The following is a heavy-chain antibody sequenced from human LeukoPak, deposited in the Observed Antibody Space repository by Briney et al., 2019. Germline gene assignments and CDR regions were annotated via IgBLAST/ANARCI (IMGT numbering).Heavy chain of an antibody. CDR2: MNIDGSEK. J-gene: IGHJ4*02. CDR1: GFTFSNYW. V-gene: IGHV3-7*01. Sequence: PGGSLRLSCAASGFTFSNYWMGWVRQAPGKRPEWVANMNIDGSEKYYADSVKGRFSISRDNAKNALYLQMNSLRVEDTAVYYCARGRPHGNDYWGQGTLVTVSS. CDR3: ARGRPHGNDY. D-gene: IGHD4-23*01.